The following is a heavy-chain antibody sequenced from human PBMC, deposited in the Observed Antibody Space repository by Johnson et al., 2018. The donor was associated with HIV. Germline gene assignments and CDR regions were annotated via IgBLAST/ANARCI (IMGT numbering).Heavy chain of an antibody. D-gene: IGHD6-13*01. Sequence: QVQLVESGGGLVQPGGSLRLSCAASGFTFSSYAMHWVRQAPGKGLEWVAVISYDGSNKYYGDSVKGRFTISRDNSKNSLYLQMNSLKTEDTAVYYCTTDLAAVGSGAFDIWGQGTMVTVSS. CDR3: TTDLAAVGSGAFDI. CDR1: GFTFSSYA. V-gene: IGHV3-30-3*01. CDR2: ISYDGSNK. J-gene: IGHJ3*02.